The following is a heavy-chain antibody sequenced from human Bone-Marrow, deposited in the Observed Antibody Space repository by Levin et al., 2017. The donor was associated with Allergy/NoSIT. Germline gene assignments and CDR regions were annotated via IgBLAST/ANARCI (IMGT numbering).Heavy chain of an antibody. D-gene: IGHD6-6*01. Sequence: SQTLSLTCTVSGGSIGDYYWSWIRPSPGRGLEWIGYVYYTGNTEYNPSLETRVTVSVDTSKNQLSLKLNSVTATDTAVYYCARKAARSGAFDIWGRGTVVSVS. V-gene: IGHV4-59*08. CDR3: ARKAARSGAFDI. J-gene: IGHJ3*02. CDR1: GGSIGDYY. CDR2: VYYTGNT.